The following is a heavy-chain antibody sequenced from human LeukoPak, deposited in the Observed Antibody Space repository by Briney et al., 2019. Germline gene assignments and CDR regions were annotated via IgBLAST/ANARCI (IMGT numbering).Heavy chain of an antibody. J-gene: IGHJ6*02. CDR2: VYHNGTP. V-gene: IGHV4-4*02. CDR3: ATAPILRGEAGEQYKYGMDV. CDR1: VGSISSGNW. D-gene: IGHD2-2*02. Sequence: SGTLSLTCAVSVGSISSGNWWSWVRQSPGKGLELIGEVYHNGTPNYNPSLKSRVTISADTFKNHFSLKLTSVTAADTAVYYCATAPILRGEAGEQYKYGMDVWGQGTTVIVSS.